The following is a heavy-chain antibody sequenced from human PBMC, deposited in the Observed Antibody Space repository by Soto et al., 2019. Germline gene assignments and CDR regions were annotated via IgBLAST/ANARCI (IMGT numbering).Heavy chain of an antibody. V-gene: IGHV4-31*03. Sequence: LSLTCTVSGGSISSGGYYWSWIRQHPGKGLEWIGYIYYSGSTYYNPSLKSRVTISVDTSKNQFSLKLSSVTAADTAVYYCARTPFYDSSGYYRNYYYYGMDVWGQGTTVTVSS. J-gene: IGHJ6*02. CDR3: ARTPFYDSSGYYRNYYYYGMDV. D-gene: IGHD3-22*01. CDR2: IYYSGST. CDR1: GGSISSGGYY.